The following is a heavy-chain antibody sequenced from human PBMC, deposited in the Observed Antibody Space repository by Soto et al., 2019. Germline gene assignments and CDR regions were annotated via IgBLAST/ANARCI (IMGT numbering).Heavy chain of an antibody. Sequence: VGSLRLSCAAFGFTVSGKKYVAWVRQAPGKGLEWVSALYDLDGTYYADSVKGRFTTSSDSSRTTVYLQMNDLRPDDTAVYSCATWHLREHAYDIWGQGTTVTVSS. CDR3: ATWHLREHAYDI. V-gene: IGHV3-53*01. CDR1: GFTVSGKKY. CDR2: LYDLDGT. J-gene: IGHJ3*02. D-gene: IGHD3-10*01.